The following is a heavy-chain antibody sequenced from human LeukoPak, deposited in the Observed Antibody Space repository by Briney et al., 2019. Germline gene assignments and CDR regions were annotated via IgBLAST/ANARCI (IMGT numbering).Heavy chain of an antibody. CDR3: ARRQYSSSWYGITYNWFDP. D-gene: IGHD6-13*01. J-gene: IGHJ5*02. CDR1: GGTFSSYA. CDR2: IIPIFGTA. V-gene: IGHV1-69*13. Sequence: GASVKVSCKASGGTFSSYAISWVRQAPGQGLEWMGGIIPIFGTANYAQKFQGRVTITADESTSTAYMELSSLRSEDTAVYYCARRQYSSSWYGITYNWFDPWGQGTLVTVSS.